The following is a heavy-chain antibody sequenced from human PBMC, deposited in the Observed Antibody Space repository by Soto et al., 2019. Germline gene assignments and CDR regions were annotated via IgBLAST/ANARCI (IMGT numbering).Heavy chain of an antibody. V-gene: IGHV5-10-1*01. CDR1: GYSFTSYW. CDR3: ARPKTDYDSIGGEGDAFDI. J-gene: IGHJ3*02. D-gene: IGHD3-22*01. CDR2: IDPSDSYT. Sequence: GESLKISCKGSGYSFTSYWISWVRQMPGKGLEWMGRIDPSDSYTNYSPSFQGHVTISADKSISTAYLQWSSLKASDTAMYYCARPKTDYDSIGGEGDAFDIWGQGTMVTV.